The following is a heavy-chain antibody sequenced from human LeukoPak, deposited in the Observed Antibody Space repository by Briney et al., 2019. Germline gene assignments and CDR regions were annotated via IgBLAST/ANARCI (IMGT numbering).Heavy chain of an antibody. CDR2: IYTSGST. D-gene: IGHD2-2*02. J-gene: IGHJ4*02. V-gene: IGHV4-61*02. Sequence: SETLSLTCAVYGGSISSGSYYWSWIRQPAGKGVEWIGRIYTSGSTNYNPSLKSRVTISVDTSKNQFSLKLSSVTAADTAVYYCARQEYCSSTSCYTGDYWGQGTLVTVSS. CDR3: ARQEYCSSTSCYTGDY. CDR1: GGSISSGSYY.